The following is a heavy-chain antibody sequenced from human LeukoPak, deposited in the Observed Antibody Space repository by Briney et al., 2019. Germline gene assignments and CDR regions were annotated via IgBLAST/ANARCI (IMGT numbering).Heavy chain of an antibody. D-gene: IGHD2-2*01. CDR3: ARGSSTNCYGGNCFYYYMAV. CDR1: GFTFSTYA. J-gene: IGHJ6*03. CDR2: TSLDETTK. V-gene: IGHV3-30*04. Sequence: GGSLRLSCAASGFTFSTYAMHWVRQAPGKGREGVAVTSLDETTKYYADSVKGRFTVSRDNSKNTLILQMNSLRAEDTAVYYCARGSSTNCYGGNCFYYYMAVWGKGTTVTVSS.